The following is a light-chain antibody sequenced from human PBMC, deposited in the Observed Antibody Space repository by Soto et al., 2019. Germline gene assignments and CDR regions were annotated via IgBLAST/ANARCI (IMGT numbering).Light chain of an antibody. CDR1: QSVSSN. CDR2: GAS. Sequence: EIVMTQSPATLSVSPGERATLSCRASQSVSSNLAWYQQKPGQAPRLLIYGASTRATGIPARFSGSGSGTEFTLTISSLQSEEFAVYYCQQYNHWPFTFGPGTKVDIK. V-gene: IGKV3-15*01. CDR3: QQYNHWPFT. J-gene: IGKJ3*01.